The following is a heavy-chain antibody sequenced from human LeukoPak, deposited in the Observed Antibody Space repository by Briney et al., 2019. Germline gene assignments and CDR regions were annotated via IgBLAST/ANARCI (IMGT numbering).Heavy chain of an antibody. D-gene: IGHD2-2*01. CDR3: ARGCGSSTSCYAY. V-gene: IGHV4-59*01. CDR2: IYYSGST. Sequence: PSETLSLTCIVSGDSFSNYYWSWIRQPPGKGLEWIGYIYYSGSTNYNPSLKSRVTISVDTSKNQFSLKLSSVTAADTAVYYCARGCGSSTSCYAYWGQGTLVTVSS. CDR1: GDSFSNYY. J-gene: IGHJ4*02.